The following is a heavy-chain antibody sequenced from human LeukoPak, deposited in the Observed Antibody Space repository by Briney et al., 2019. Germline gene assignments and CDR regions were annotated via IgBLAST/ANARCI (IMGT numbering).Heavy chain of an antibody. CDR2: IYHSGTT. V-gene: IGHV4-59*01. J-gene: IGHJ4*02. Sequence: PSETLSLTCTVSGGSISDYYWSWIRQSPGKGLEWIGYIYHSGTTNYNPSLKSRVTISVDTSKNQFSLKLSSVTAADTAVYYCARDQGFGEPISDYWGQGTLVTVSS. CDR3: ARDQGFGEPISDY. CDR1: GGSISDYY. D-gene: IGHD3-10*01.